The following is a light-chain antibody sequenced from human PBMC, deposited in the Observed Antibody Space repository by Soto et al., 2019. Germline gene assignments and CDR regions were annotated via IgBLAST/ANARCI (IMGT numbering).Light chain of an antibody. V-gene: IGKV3-15*01. Sequence: EIVMTQSPVTLSVSPGERVTLSCRASQSVSSNLAWYQQKSGQAPRLLIYGASTRVTGIPARFSGSVSGTEFTLTISSLQSEDFAIYYCQQYNNWPPVTFGQGTRLEIK. CDR2: GAS. CDR3: QQYNNWPPVT. CDR1: QSVSSN. J-gene: IGKJ5*01.